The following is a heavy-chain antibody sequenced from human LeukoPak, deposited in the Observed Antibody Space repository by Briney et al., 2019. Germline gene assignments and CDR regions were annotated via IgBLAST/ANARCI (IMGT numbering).Heavy chain of an antibody. CDR2: ISYTGTYI. Sequence: PGGSLRLSCAASAFSLSAYNMNWVRQAPGKGLEWVSSISYTGTYIYYADSVKGRFTISRENAKNSLYLQMNSLRAGDTAVYYCARATVDSSGSGPAFDIWGQGTMVTVSS. CDR1: AFSLSAYN. CDR3: ARATVDSSGSGPAFDI. D-gene: IGHD3-22*01. J-gene: IGHJ3*02. V-gene: IGHV3-21*01.